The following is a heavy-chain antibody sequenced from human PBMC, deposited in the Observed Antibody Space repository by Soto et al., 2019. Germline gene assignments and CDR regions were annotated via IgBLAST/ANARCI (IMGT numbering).Heavy chain of an antibody. CDR2: IYHSGST. V-gene: IGHV4-4*02. Sequence: PSETLSLTCAVSGGSISSSNWWSWVRQPPGKGLEWIGEIYHSGSTNYNPSLKSRVTVSVDKSKNQFSLKLSSVTAADTAVYYCARAVGGYCSGGSCYVRWANWFDPWGQGTLVTVSS. J-gene: IGHJ5*02. CDR3: ARAVGGYCSGGSCYVRWANWFDP. D-gene: IGHD2-15*01. CDR1: GGSISSSNW.